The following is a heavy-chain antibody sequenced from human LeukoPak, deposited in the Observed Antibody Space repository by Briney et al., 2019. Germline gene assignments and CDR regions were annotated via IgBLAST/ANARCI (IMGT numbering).Heavy chain of an antibody. CDR3: ARELFGSGSCPDG. V-gene: IGHV3-33*01. Sequence: GGSLRLSCSASGFTFSYYAIHWVRQAPGKGLEWVALIWSDGSNKYYADSVKGRITIPRDNSKHTVYLQMNSLRAEDTAVYYCARELFGSGSCPDGWGQGTLVTVSS. CDR1: GFTFSYYA. CDR2: IWSDGSNK. J-gene: IGHJ4*02. D-gene: IGHD3-10*01.